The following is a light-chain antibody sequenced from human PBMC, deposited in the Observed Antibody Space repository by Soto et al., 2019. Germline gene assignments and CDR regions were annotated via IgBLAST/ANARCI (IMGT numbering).Light chain of an antibody. J-gene: IGLJ1*01. CDR1: SSNIGAGYP. Sequence: QSVLTQPPSVSGAPGQRITISCTGSSSNIGAGYPVHWYQQLPGTAPKLLIFGNTIRPSGVPDRFSGSRSGLAITGLQAEDEADPYCQSYHSSLSGYVFGTGTKVTVL. V-gene: IGLV1-40*01. CDR2: GNT. CDR3: QSYHSSLSGYV.